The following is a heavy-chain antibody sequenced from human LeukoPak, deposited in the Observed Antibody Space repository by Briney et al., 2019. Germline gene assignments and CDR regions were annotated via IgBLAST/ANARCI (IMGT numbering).Heavy chain of an antibody. CDR3: AHSLQWESGGGWYNHDAFDI. J-gene: IGHJ3*02. CDR1: GFSLSTSGVG. D-gene: IGHD6-19*01. V-gene: IGHV2-5*02. CDR2: IYWDDDK. Sequence: SGPTLVNPTQTLTLTCTFSGFSLSTSGVGVGWIRQPPGKALEWLALIYWDDDKRCSPSLKSRLTITKDTSKNQVVLTMTNMDPADTATYYCAHSLQWESGGGWYNHDAFDIWGQGTMVTVSS.